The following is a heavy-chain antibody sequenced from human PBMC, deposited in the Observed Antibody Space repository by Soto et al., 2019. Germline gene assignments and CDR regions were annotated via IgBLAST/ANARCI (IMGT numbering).Heavy chain of an antibody. J-gene: IGHJ1*01. V-gene: IGHV3-23*01. CDR2: MSGSGDSI. CDR1: GFTFSNYA. D-gene: IGHD4-17*01. Sequence: GGSLRLSCAASGFTFSNYAMSWVRQAPGKGLEWVSAMSGSGDSIYYADSVKGRFTISRDNSRNTLFLQMSSLRVEDTAVYYCAKAPRFDYGDSGDFQHWGQGTLVTVSS. CDR3: AKAPRFDYGDSGDFQH.